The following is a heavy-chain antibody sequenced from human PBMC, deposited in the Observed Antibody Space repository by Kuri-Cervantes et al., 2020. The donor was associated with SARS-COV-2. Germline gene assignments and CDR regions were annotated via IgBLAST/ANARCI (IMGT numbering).Heavy chain of an antibody. CDR3: ARVLLRAFYYFYAVDV. D-gene: IGHD3-3*01. J-gene: IGHJ6*02. Sequence: GGPLRLSCRASGVTFSHFAMTWVHQAPGKGLEWISSISGSGGATYYADSVKGRFTISRDNSKNALYLQMNSLRPDDTGVYFCARVLLRAFYYFYAVDVWGQGTTVTVSS. CDR2: ISGSGGAT. CDR1: GVTFSHFA. V-gene: IGHV3-23*01.